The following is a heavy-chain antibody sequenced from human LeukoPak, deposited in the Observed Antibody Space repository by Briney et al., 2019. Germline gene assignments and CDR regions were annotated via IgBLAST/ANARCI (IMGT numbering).Heavy chain of an antibody. V-gene: IGHV1-2*06. J-gene: IGHJ5*02. CDR3: ARAPPNSGSYYRLHSWFDP. D-gene: IGHD3-10*01. CDR1: GYTFTDYY. CDR2: INPNSGGT. Sequence: GASVKVSCKASGYTFTDYYMHWVRQAPGQGLEWMGRINPNSGGTNCAQKFQGRVTMTRDTSISTAYMELSSLRSDDTAFYYCARAPPNSGSYYRLHSWFDPWGQGALVTVSS.